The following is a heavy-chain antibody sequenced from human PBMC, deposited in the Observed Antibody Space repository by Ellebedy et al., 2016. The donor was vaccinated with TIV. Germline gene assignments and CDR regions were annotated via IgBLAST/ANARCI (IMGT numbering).Heavy chain of an antibody. V-gene: IGHV3-48*01. J-gene: IGHJ3*02. CDR3: AAAAGAGDDAFDI. CDR2: ISSSSSTI. CDR1: GFPFSRYS. Sequence: GGSLRLSXAASGFPFSRYSMNWVRQAPGKGLEWVSYISSSSSTIYYADSVKGRFTISRDKAKNSLYLQMNSLRAEDTAVYYCAAAAGAGDDAFDIWGQGTMVTVSS. D-gene: IGHD6-13*01.